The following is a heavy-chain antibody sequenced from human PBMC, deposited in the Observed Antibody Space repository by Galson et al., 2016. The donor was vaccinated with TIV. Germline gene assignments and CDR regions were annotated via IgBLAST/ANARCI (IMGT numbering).Heavy chain of an antibody. J-gene: IGHJ4*02. CDR3: ARAFWTGNYFLDF. CDR2: IYPGDSET. CDR1: GYRFTNYW. V-gene: IGHV5-51*01. D-gene: IGHD3/OR15-3a*01. Sequence: QSGAEVKKSGESLKISCKGSGYRFTNYWIGWVRQMPGKGLEWVAIIYPGDSETRYSPSFQGQVTISADKSINTAFVQWSSLKASDTAMYYCARAFWTGNYFLDFWGQGTLVTVSS.